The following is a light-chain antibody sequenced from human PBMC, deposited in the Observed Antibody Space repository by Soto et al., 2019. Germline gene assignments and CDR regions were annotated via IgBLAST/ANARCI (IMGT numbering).Light chain of an antibody. J-gene: IGLJ1*01. V-gene: IGLV2-8*01. Sequence: QSALTQPPSASGSPGQSVTISCTGTSSDVGGYDYVSWYQQHPGKAPKLMIYEVSKRPSGVPDRFSGSKSGNTASLTVSGLQAEYEADYYCNSYGGSNNYVFGTGTNVTVL. CDR2: EVS. CDR1: SSDVGGYDY. CDR3: NSYGGSNNYV.